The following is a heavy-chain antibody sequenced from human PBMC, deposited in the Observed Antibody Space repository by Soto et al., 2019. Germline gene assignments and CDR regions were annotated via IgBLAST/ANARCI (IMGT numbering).Heavy chain of an antibody. CDR2: IYSGGST. D-gene: IGHD4-17*01. CDR1: GFTVSSNY. CDR3: AGGGPDYADYVARV. J-gene: IGHJ4*02. Sequence: EVQLVETGGGLIQPGGSLRLSCAASGFTVSSNYMSWVRQAPGKGLEWVSVIYSGGSTYYADSVKGRFTISRDNSKNTLYLQMNGLRSADTAVYDVAGGGPDYADYVARVWGRGTLVTVSS. V-gene: IGHV3-53*02.